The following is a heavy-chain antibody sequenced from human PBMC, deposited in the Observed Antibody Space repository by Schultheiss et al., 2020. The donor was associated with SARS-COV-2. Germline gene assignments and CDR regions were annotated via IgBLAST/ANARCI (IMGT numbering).Heavy chain of an antibody. CDR3: AREPTVATIIRWFDP. D-gene: IGHD5-12*01. Sequence: SETLSLTCTVSGGSISSYYWSWIRQPAGKGLEWIGRIYTSGSTNYNPSLKSRVTMSVDTSKNQFSLKLSSVTAADTAVYYCAREPTVATIIRWFDPWGQGTLVTVSS. CDR2: IYTSGST. V-gene: IGHV4-4*07. CDR1: GGSISSYY. J-gene: IGHJ5*02.